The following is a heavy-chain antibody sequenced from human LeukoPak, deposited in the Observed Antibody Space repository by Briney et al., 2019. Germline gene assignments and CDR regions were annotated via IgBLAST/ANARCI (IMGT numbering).Heavy chain of an antibody. CDR1: GGSISSYY. Sequence: SETLSLTCTVSGGSISSYYWSWIRQPPGKGLEWIGYIYYSGSTNYNPSLKSRVTISVDTSKNQFSLKLSSVTAADTAAYYCARSSGYSGYDFVLDWGQGTLVTVSS. V-gene: IGHV4-59*01. D-gene: IGHD5-12*01. J-gene: IGHJ4*02. CDR3: ARSSGYSGYDFVLD. CDR2: IYYSGST.